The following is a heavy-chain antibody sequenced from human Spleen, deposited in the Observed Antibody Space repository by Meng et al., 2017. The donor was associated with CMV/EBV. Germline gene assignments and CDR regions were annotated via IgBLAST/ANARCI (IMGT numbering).Heavy chain of an antibody. V-gene: IGHV3-21*01. CDR1: GFTFSSYS. CDR3: ARDGWTYYDTLTGYSHFNY. CDR2: ISRQSRYI. J-gene: IGHJ4*02. Sequence: GESLKISCAASGFTFSSYSMNWVRQAPGKGLEWVSSISRQSRYIYYADSVKGRFTSSRDNAENSLFLQMNSLTAEDTAVYYCARDGWTYYDTLTGYSHFNYWGQGTLVTVSS. D-gene: IGHD3-9*01.